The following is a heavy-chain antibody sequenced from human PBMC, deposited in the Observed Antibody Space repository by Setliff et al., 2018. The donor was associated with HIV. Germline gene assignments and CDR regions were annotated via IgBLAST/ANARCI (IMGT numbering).Heavy chain of an antibody. CDR1: GGSLSGYY. D-gene: IGHD4-17*01. Sequence: PSETLSLTCAVYGGSLSGYYWTWIRQSPGRELEWIGYIYSTGSTNYNPSLQSRVSISMDASKNKFSLKVTSVTSADTAVYYCAKGAGFYGDYTFDYWGQGNLVTVSS. CDR2: IYSTGST. CDR3: AKGAGFYGDYTFDY. J-gene: IGHJ4*02. V-gene: IGHV4-59*03.